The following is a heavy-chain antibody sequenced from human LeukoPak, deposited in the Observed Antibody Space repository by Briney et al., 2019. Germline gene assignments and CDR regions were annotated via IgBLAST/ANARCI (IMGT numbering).Heavy chain of an antibody. CDR3: ARHGVGVPAAFSFWFDP. D-gene: IGHD2-2*01. CDR2: IYYTGST. J-gene: IGHJ5*02. CDR1: GGSISSYY. V-gene: IGHV4-59*08. Sequence: SETLSLTCTVSGGSISSYYWSWIRQPPGKGLEWIGYIYYTGSTNYNPSLKNRVTISVDTSKNQFSLKLSSVTAADTAVYYCARHGVGVPAAFSFWFDPWGQGTLVTVSS.